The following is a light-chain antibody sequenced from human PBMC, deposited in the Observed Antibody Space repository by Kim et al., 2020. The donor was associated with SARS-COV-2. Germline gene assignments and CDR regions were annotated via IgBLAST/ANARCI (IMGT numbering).Light chain of an antibody. J-gene: IGKJ1*01. CDR3: KQSSSWPGT. V-gene: IGKV3-11*01. Sequence: EIVLTQSPATLSLSPGESATLSCRASQSVSSYLAWYQQRPGQAPRLLIYDASNRDTGIPARFSGSGSGTDFTLTISSLEPDDFAVYYCKQSSSWPGTFGQGTKVEIK. CDR1: QSVSSY. CDR2: DAS.